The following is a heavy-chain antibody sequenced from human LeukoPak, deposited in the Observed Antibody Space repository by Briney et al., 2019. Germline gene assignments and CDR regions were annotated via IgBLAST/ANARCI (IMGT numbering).Heavy chain of an antibody. CDR3: ARGSDCSGGSCYSYWYFDL. D-gene: IGHD2-15*01. CDR2: INSDGSST. CDR1: GFSCSTYP. V-gene: IGHV3-74*01. J-gene: IGHJ2*01. Sequence: GGSVRLSCAASGFSCSTYPMSWVRQAPGKGRVWVSCINSDGSSTSYADSVKGRFTISRDNAKNTLYLQMNSLRAEDTAMYYCARGSDCSGGSCYSYWYFDLWGRGTLVTVSS.